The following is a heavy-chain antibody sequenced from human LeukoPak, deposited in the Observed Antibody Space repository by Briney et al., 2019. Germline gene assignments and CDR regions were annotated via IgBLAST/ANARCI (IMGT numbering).Heavy chain of an antibody. D-gene: IGHD4-17*01. V-gene: IGHV3-30-3*01. CDR2: ISYDGSNK. J-gene: IGHJ5*02. CDR3: ARGTTVTTFAWFDP. Sequence: GGSLRLSCAASGFTFSGHAMHWVRQAPGKGLDWVALISYDGSNKYYADSVKGRFTISRDNSKNTLYLQMNSPRAEDTAVYYCARGTTVTTFAWFDPWGQGTLVTVSS. CDR1: GFTFSGHA.